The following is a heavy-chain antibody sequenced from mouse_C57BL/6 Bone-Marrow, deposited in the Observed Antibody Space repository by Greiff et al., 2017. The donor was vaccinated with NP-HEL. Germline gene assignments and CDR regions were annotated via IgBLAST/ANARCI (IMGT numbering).Heavy chain of an antibody. CDR2: ISSGSSTI. J-gene: IGHJ4*01. D-gene: IGHD2-3*01. Sequence: EVKVEESGGGLVKPGGSLKLSCAASGFTFSDYGMHWVRQAPEKGLEWVAYISSGSSTIYYADTVKGRFTISRDNAKNTLFLQMTSLRSEDTAMYYCARDGSYGYYWGYAMDYWGQGTSVTVSS. CDR3: ARDGSYGYYWGYAMDY. V-gene: IGHV5-17*01. CDR1: GFTFSDYG.